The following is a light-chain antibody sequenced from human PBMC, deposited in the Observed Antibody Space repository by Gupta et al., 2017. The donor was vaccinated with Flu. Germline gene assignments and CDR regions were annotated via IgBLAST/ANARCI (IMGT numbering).Light chain of an antibody. J-gene: IGKJ1*01. CDR1: QTISSW. CDR2: KAS. CDR3: QHYNTYPWT. Sequence: GDRVTITCRASQTISSWLAWYQQRPGKAPNLLIYKASTLESGVPSRFSSSGSGTEFILTISSLQPDDFATYYYQHYNTYPWTFGQGTKVEVK. V-gene: IGKV1-5*03.